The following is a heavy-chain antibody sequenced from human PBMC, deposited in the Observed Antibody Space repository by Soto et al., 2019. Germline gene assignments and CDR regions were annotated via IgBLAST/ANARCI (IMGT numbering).Heavy chain of an antibody. D-gene: IGHD3-10*01. CDR3: ARDSLLWFGENWFDP. V-gene: IGHV1-3*01. Sequence: ASVKVSCKASGYTFTSYAMHWVRQAPGQRLEWMGWINAGNGNTKYSQKFQGRVTITRDTSASTAYMELSSLRSEDTAVYYCARDSLLWFGENWFDPWGQGTLVTVSS. J-gene: IGHJ5*02. CDR1: GYTFTSYA. CDR2: INAGNGNT.